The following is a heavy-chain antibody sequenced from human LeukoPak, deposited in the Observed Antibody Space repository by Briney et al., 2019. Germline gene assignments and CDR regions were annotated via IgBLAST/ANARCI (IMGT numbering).Heavy chain of an antibody. D-gene: IGHD2-15*01. J-gene: IGHJ4*02. Sequence: HPGGSLRLSCAASGMTLSNFWVTWVRQAPGKGQEWVANIARDGSETFYADSVQGRFTISRDNARNSVYLQLDSLRAEDTAVYFCARPYCSGGSCYSPPDYWGQGTLVTVSS. V-gene: IGHV3-7*01. CDR1: GMTLSNFW. CDR2: IARDGSET. CDR3: ARPYCSGGSCYSPPDY.